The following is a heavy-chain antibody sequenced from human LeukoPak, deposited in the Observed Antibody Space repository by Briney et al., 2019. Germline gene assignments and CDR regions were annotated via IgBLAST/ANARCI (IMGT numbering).Heavy chain of an antibody. CDR1: GGTFSSYA. Sequence: ASVKVSCKASGGTFSSYAISWVRQAPGQGLEWMGWISAYNGNTNYAQKLQGRVTMTTDTSTSTAYMELRSLRSDDTAVYYCARASEGYYFDYWGQGTLVTVSS. CDR2: ISAYNGNT. V-gene: IGHV1-18*01. CDR3: ARASEGYYFDY. J-gene: IGHJ4*02.